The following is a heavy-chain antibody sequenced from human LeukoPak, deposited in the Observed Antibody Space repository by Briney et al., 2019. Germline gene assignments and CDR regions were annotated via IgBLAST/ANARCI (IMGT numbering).Heavy chain of an antibody. Sequence: PSETLSLTCAVSGYSLSSEHYWGWIRLPPGKGLEWIGSIYHSGSTYYNPSLGFRVTISIDTSKNHFSLKLSSATAADTAVYYCARGSIPALCTDFDYWGQGTLVTVSS. CDR3: ARGSIPALCTDFDY. J-gene: IGHJ4*02. CDR1: GYSLSSEHY. D-gene: IGHD6-13*01. V-gene: IGHV4-38-2*01. CDR2: IYHSGST.